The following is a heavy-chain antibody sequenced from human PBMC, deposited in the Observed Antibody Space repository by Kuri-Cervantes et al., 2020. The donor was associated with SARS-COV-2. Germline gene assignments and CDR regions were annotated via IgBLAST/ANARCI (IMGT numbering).Heavy chain of an antibody. Sequence: SETLSLTCAVSGYSISSGYYWGWIRQPPGKGLEWIGSIYYSGSTHYNPSLRNRVTICVDTSKNQFSLQLNSVTPEDTAVYYCARDSVGHYDRKDAFDIWGQGTMVTVSS. V-gene: IGHV4-38-2*02. J-gene: IGHJ3*02. CDR2: IYYSGST. CDR3: ARDSVGHYDRKDAFDI. D-gene: IGHD3-22*01. CDR1: GYSISSGYY.